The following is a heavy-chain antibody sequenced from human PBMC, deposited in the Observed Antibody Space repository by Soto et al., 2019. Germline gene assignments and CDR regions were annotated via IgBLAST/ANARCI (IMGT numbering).Heavy chain of an antibody. CDR3: FDP. J-gene: IGHJ5*02. D-gene: IGHD3-10*01. Sequence: PSETLSLTCNVSGDSMTSPPYYWGWIRQPPGRGLEWIGTVYYSGATYYNPSLRGRLTAYLQWSSLKASDTAMYYCARRRKKNGWFDPWGQGTLVTVSS. V-gene: IGHV4-39*01. CDR1: GDSMTSPPYY. CDR2: VYYSGAT.